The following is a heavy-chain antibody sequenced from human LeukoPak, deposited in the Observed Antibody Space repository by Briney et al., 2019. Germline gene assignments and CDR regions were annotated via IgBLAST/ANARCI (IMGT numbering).Heavy chain of an antibody. Sequence: GGSLRLSCAASGFTFTNYAMNWVRQAPGKGLEWVSTISDGGGSTYYADSVKGRFTISRDNSNSTLYLQMNSLRAEDTALYYCAKGGIAETDTLSYFGYWGQGTLVTVSS. J-gene: IGHJ4*02. V-gene: IGHV3-23*01. CDR1: GFTFTNYA. D-gene: IGHD6-13*01. CDR2: ISDGGGST. CDR3: AKGGIAETDTLSYFGY.